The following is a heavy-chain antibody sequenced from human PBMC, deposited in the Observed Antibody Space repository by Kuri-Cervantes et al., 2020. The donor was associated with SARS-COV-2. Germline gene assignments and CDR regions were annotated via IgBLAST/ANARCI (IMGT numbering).Heavy chain of an antibody. V-gene: IGHV5-51*01. Sequence: GESLKISCEGVGYSFSTYWIAWVRQMPGKGLEWMGVIYPGDSDTRYSPSFQGQVTLSSDRSISTAYLQWSSPKASDTAIYYCARHFRHKDWLIPEVSTYFDSWGQGTLVTVSS. J-gene: IGHJ4*02. D-gene: IGHD3-22*01. CDR3: ARHFRHKDWLIPEVSTYFDS. CDR1: GYSFSTYW. CDR2: IYPGDSDT.